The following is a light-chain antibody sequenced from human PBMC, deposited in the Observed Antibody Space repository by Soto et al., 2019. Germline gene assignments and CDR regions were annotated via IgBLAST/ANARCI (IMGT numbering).Light chain of an antibody. V-gene: IGLV2-8*01. CDR3: SSYAGSTHLV. J-gene: IGLJ2*01. CDR2: EVS. Sequence: QSALTQPPSASGSPGQSVTISCTGTSSDVGGYNSVSWYQQHPGEAPKLVIYEVSKRPSGVPDRFSASKSDNTASLTVSGLLAEEEAYYYCSSYAGSTHLVFGGGTKLTVL. CDR1: SSDVGGYNS.